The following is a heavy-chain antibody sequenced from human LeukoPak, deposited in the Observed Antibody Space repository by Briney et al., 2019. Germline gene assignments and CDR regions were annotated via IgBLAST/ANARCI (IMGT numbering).Heavy chain of an antibody. CDR1: GYTFTSYG. D-gene: IGHD5-24*01. CDR2: ISAYNGNT. CDR3: ARDRLPTEMATTGDY. Sequence: ASVKVSCKASGYTFTSYGISWVRQAPGQGLEWMGWISAYNGNTNYAQKLQGRVTMTTDTSTSTAYMELRSLRSDDTAVYYCARDRLPTEMATTGDYWGQGTLVTVSS. J-gene: IGHJ4*02. V-gene: IGHV1-18*01.